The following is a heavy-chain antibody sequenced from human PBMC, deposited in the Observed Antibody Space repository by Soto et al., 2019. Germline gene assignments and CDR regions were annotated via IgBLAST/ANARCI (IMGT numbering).Heavy chain of an antibody. V-gene: IGHV3-74*01. CDR2: INSDGSAT. J-gene: IGHJ4*02. CDR3: VTRVEEGY. Sequence: EVQLVESGGGLVQPGGSLRLSCVASGLTLSGMWMHWVRQAPGKGLVWVSGINSDGSATAYADSVKGRFAIARDNAENTLYLQMDSLGAEDTAVYYCVTRVEEGYWGQGTLVTVSS. CDR1: GLTLSGMW.